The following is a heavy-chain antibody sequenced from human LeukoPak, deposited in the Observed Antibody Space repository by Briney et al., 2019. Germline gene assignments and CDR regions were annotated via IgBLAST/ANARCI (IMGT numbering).Heavy chain of an antibody. Sequence: GGTLSLSCTASGFTFSRYWMSWVRQVPGKGPEFVGNIKEDGSEKSYVDFVKGRFTISRDNVKNSVSLQMNSLRVEDTAAYYCARDPGYSKFDVWGQGIMVIVSS. J-gene: IGHJ3*01. CDR2: IKEDGSEK. CDR3: ARDPGYSKFDV. V-gene: IGHV3-7*01. D-gene: IGHD4-11*01. CDR1: GFTFSRYW.